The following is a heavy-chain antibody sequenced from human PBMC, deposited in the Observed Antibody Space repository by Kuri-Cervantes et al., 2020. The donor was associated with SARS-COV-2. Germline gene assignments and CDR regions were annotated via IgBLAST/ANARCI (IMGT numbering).Heavy chain of an antibody. CDR3: ARDDGGAAGQESIFDY. V-gene: IGHV1-69*13. D-gene: IGHD6-13*01. CDR2: IVPIFGTP. J-gene: IGHJ4*02. Sequence: SVKVSCKRSGDTFNSHTINWVRQPPGQGLEWMGGIVPIFGTPDYAQKFQGRVNITADTSMAYMEPFSLRSDDTAVDYCARDDGGAAGQESIFDYWGQGTLVTVSS. CDR1: GDTFNSHT.